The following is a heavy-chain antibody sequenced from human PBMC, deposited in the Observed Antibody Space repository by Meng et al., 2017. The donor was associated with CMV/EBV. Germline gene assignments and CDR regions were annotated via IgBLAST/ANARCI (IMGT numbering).Heavy chain of an antibody. CDR1: GGSFSGYY. D-gene: IGHD6-13*01. CDR2: INHSGST. J-gene: IGHJ4*02. Sequence: LQQWGAGLFNPSDTLSLTCSVYGGSFSGYYWSWIRQPPGKGLEWIGEINHSGSTNYNPSLKSRVTISVDTSKNQFSLKLSSVTAADTAVYYCARGRGSWYFVDYWGQGTLVTVSS. CDR3: ARGRGSWYFVDY. V-gene: IGHV4-34*01.